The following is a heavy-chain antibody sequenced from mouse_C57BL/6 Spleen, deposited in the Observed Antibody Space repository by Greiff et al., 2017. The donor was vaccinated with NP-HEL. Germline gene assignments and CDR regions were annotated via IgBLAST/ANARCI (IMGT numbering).Heavy chain of an antibody. V-gene: IGHV1-82*01. CDR2: IYPGDGDT. Sequence: QVQLQQSGPELVKPGASVKISCKASGYAFSSSWMNWVKQRPGKGLEWIGRIYPGDGDTNYNGKFKGKATLTADKSSSTAYMQLSSLTSEDSAVYFCAREVYYYGSSLAHFDYWGQGTTLTVSS. CDR3: AREVYYYGSSLAHFDY. J-gene: IGHJ2*01. CDR1: GYAFSSSW. D-gene: IGHD1-1*01.